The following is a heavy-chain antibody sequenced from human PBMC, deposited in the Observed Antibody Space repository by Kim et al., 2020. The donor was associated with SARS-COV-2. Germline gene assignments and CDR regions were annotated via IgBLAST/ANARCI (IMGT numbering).Heavy chain of an antibody. V-gene: IGHV1-69*13. CDR2: IIPIFGTA. Sequence: SVTVSCKASGDTFSSYAISWVRQAPGQGLEWMGGIIPIFGTANYAQKFQGRVTITADESTSTAYMELSSLRSEDTAVYYCAREIKQWLVGYDGYYGMDVWGQGTTVTVSS. J-gene: IGHJ6*02. CDR3: AREIKQWLVGYDGYYGMDV. CDR1: GDTFSSYA. D-gene: IGHD6-19*01.